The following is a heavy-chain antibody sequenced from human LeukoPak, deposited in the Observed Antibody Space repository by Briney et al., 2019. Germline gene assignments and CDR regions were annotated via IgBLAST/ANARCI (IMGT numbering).Heavy chain of an antibody. Sequence: GGSLRLSCAASGFTFSSSSMNWVRQAPGKGLEWVSSIDPRGRGDYYAGSVKGRFTISRDNARSSLYLLMNSLRAEDTAVYYCARDSGLWFGELPDAFDIWGQGTMVTVSS. CDR2: IDPRGRGD. J-gene: IGHJ3*02. D-gene: IGHD3-10*01. V-gene: IGHV3-21*01. CDR3: ARDSGLWFGELPDAFDI. CDR1: GFTFSSSS.